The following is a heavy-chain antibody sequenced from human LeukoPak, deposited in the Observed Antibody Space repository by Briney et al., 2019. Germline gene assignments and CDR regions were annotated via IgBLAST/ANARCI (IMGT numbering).Heavy chain of an antibody. V-gene: IGHV1-18*01. CDR1: GYTFSNYG. J-gene: IGHJ4*02. Sequence: GASVKVSCKASGYTFSNYGISWVRRAPGQGREWMGWISAYNGITNYAQSLQGRVTMTTDTSTSTAYMELRSLRSDDTAVYYCARGKMFCGGDCYSTGNFFDYWGQGTLVTVSS. CDR3: ARGKMFCGGDCYSTGNFFDY. CDR2: ISAYNGIT. D-gene: IGHD2-21*02.